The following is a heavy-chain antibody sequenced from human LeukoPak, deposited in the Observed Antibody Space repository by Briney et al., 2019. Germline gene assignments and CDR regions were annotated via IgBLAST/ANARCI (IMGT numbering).Heavy chain of an antibody. D-gene: IGHD6-19*01. J-gene: IGHJ4*02. CDR2: ISGSGGST. Sequence: PPGKGLEWVSAISGSGGSTYYADSVKGRFTISRDNSKNTLYLQMNSLRAEDTAVYYCWLVTIWGQGTLVTVSS. V-gene: IGHV3-23*01. CDR3: WLVTI.